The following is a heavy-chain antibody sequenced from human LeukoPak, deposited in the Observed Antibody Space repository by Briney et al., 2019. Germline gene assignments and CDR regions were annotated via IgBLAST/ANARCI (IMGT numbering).Heavy chain of an antibody. CDR2: IYHSGST. CDR1: GGSISSSNW. V-gene: IGHV4-4*02. CDR3: ARDRLAYCGGDCYPLDY. J-gene: IGHJ4*02. Sequence: SGTLSLTCAVSGGSISSSNWWSWVRQPPGEGLEWIGEIYHSGSTNYNPSLKSRVTISVDKSKNQFSLKLSSVTAADTAVYYCARDRLAYCGGDCYPLDYWGQGTLVTVSS. D-gene: IGHD2-21*02.